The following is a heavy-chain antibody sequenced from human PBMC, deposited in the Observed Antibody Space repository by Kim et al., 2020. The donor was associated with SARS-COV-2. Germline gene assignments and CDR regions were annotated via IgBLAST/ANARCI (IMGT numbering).Heavy chain of an antibody. Sequence: GGSLRLSCAASGFTFSSYGMHWVRQAPGKGLEWVAVISCDGSNKYYADSVKGRFTISRDNSKNTLYLQMNSLRAEDTAVYYCAKSRQWLVRGCMDVWGQGTTVTVSS. J-gene: IGHJ6*02. CDR1: GFTFSSYG. V-gene: IGHV3-30*18. D-gene: IGHD6-19*01. CDR2: ISCDGSNK. CDR3: AKSRQWLVRGCMDV.